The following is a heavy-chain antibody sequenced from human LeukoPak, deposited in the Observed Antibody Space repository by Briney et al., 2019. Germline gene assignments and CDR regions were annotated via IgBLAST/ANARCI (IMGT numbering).Heavy chain of an antibody. CDR3: ARDVQWLLLGYFDY. D-gene: IGHD3-22*01. J-gene: IGHJ4*02. Sequence: PGGSLRLFCAASGFTFSSYSMNWVRQAPGKGLEWVSSISSSSSYIYYADSVKGRFTISRDNAKNSLYLQMNSLRAEDTAVYYCARDVQWLLLGYFDYWGQGTLVTVSS. V-gene: IGHV3-21*01. CDR2: ISSSSSYI. CDR1: GFTFSSYS.